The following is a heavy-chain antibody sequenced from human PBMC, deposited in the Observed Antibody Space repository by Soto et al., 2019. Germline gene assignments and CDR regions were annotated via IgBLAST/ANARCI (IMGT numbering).Heavy chain of an antibody. CDR3: ARQDGFGLYYFDY. Sequence: PGESLKISCKTSGYSFTGYRIAWVRQMPWKGLEWMGIIYPGDSDIRYSPSFQGQVTISADKSISTVYLQWNSLKASDTAMYYCARQDGFGLYYFDYWGQGTLVTVSS. J-gene: IGHJ4*02. CDR1: GYSFTGYR. D-gene: IGHD3-10*01. CDR2: IYPGDSDI. V-gene: IGHV5-51*01.